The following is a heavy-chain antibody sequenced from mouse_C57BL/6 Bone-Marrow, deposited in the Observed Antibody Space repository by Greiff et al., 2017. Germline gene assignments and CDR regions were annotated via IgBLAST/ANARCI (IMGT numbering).Heavy chain of an antibody. Sequence: EVMLVESGGGLVQPGGSLKLSCAASGFTFSNYYMYWFRQTPEKGLDWFAYISNGGGSTYYPDPVKGRFTISRDNAKNTLYLQMSRLKSEDTAMYYCARQGYYGSRRYFDVWGTGTTVTVSS. CDR3: ARQGYYGSRRYFDV. CDR1: GFTFSNYY. D-gene: IGHD1-1*01. J-gene: IGHJ1*03. V-gene: IGHV5-12*01. CDR2: ISNGGGST.